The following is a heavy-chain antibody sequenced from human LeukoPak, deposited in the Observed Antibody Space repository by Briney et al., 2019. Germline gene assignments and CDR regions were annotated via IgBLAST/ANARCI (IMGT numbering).Heavy chain of an antibody. V-gene: IGHV1-2*02. CDR3: ARQTGSGLFSLP. CDR2: INPNPNSGGT. D-gene: IGHD3-10*01. Sequence: ASVKVSCKASGYSFTGNYIHWVRQAPGQGLEWMGWINPNPNSGGTNYAQKFQGRVTISVDTSKNQFSLKLSSVTAADTAVYYCARQTGSGLFSLPGGQGTLVTVSS. CDR1: GYSFTGNY. J-gene: IGHJ4*02.